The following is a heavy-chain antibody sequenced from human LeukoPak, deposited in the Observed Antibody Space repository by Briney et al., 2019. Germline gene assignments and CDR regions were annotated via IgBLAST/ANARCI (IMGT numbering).Heavy chain of an antibody. J-gene: IGHJ4*02. Sequence: PSETLSLTCTVSGGSISSSSYYWGWIRQPPGKGLEWIGSIYYSGSTYYNPSLKSRVTISVDTSKNQFSLKLSSVTAADTAVYYCARGILWSGYYFDYWGQGTLVTVSS. CDR3: ARGILWSGYYFDY. V-gene: IGHV4-39*01. D-gene: IGHD3-3*01. CDR1: GGSISSSSYY. CDR2: IYYSGST.